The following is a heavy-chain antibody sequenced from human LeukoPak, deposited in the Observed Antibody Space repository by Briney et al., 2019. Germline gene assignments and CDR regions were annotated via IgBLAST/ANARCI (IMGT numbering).Heavy chain of an antibody. CDR2: IYYSGST. CDR1: GGSISSSSYS. V-gene: IGHV4-39*07. J-gene: IGHJ4*02. CDR3: ARDRPAKPLDY. Sequence: PSETLSLTCTVSGGSISSSSYSWGWIRQPPGKGLEWIGSIYYSGSTYYNPSLKSRVTISVDTSKNQFSLKLSSVTAADTAVYYCARDRPAKPLDYWGQGTLVTVSS.